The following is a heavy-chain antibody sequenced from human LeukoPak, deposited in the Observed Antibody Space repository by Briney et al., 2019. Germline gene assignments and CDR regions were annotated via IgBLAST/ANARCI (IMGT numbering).Heavy chain of an antibody. J-gene: IGHJ3*02. Sequence: GESLKISCKGSGYSLTSYWIGWVRQMPGKGLEWMGIIYPGDSDTRYSPSFQGQVTISADKSISTAYLQWSSLKASDTAMYYCARHEFCGSSTNCHLGTAFDIWGQGTMVTASS. CDR2: IYPGDSDT. D-gene: IGHD2-2*01. V-gene: IGHV5-51*01. CDR3: ARHEFCGSSTNCHLGTAFDI. CDR1: GYSLTSYW.